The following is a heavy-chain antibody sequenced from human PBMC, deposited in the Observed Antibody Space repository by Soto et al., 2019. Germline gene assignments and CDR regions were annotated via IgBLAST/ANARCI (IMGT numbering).Heavy chain of an antibody. CDR3: ARASIAVAGTKYYYYYYGMDV. J-gene: IGHJ6*02. V-gene: IGHV4-34*01. D-gene: IGHD6-19*01. CDR2: INHSGST. CDR1: GWSFSGYY. Sequence: XETLSLTCAVYGWSFSGYYWSWIRQPPGKGLEWIGEINHSGSTNYNPSLKSRVTISVDTSKNQFSLKLSSVTAADTAVYYCARASIAVAGTKYYYYYYGMDVWGQGTTVTVSS.